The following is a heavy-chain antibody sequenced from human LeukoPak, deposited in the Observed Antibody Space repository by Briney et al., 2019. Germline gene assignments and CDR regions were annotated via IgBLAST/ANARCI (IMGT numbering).Heavy chain of an antibody. D-gene: IGHD2-15*01. CDR3: AKDGHYCSGGTCYSSH. CDR1: GLPFSIYV. Sequence: GGSLRLSCAASGLPFSIYVMSWVRQAPGKGLEWVSGISGSGGRTDYADSVKGRFTISRDNSKNPLYLQMNSLRAEDTAVYYCAKDGHYCSGGTCYSSHWGLGTLVSVSS. J-gene: IGHJ4*02. V-gene: IGHV3-23*01. CDR2: ISGSGGRT.